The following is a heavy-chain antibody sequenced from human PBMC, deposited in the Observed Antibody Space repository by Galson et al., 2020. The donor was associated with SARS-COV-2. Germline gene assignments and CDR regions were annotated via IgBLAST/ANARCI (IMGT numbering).Heavy chain of an antibody. V-gene: IGHV4-34*01. J-gene: IGHJ5*02. CDR3: ARLGCTSRGYNWFDP. Sequence: ETSETLSLTCAVYGGSFSGYYWSWIRQTPGKGLEWIGESNHNGGTNYNPSLKSRVTITVDTSKNQFSLKLTSVTAADTAVYYCARLGCTSRGYNWFDPCAQGTLVTVSS. D-gene: IGHD2-2*01. CDR2: SNHNGGT. CDR1: GGSFSGYY.